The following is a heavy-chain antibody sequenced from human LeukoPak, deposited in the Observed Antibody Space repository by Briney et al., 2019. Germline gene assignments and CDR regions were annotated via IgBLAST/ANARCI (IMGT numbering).Heavy chain of an antibody. J-gene: IGHJ6*03. CDR2: IIPIFGTA. CDR1: GGTFSSYA. Sequence: GASVKVSCKASGGTFSSYAISWVRQAPGQGLEWMGGIIPIFGTANYAQKFQGRVTITTDESTSTAYMELSSLRSEDTAVYYCAREGGREQLADYYYYYMDVWGKGTTVTVSS. V-gene: IGHV1-69*05. CDR3: AREGGREQLADYYYYYMDV. D-gene: IGHD6-6*01.